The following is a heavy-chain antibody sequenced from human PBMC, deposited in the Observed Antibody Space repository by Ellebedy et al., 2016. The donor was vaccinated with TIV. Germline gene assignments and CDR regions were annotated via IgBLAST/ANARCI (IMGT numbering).Heavy chain of an antibody. J-gene: IGHJ4*02. V-gene: IGHV4-61*01. CDR3: AIGGYSSGWYASLDY. Sequence: MPSETLSLTCTVAGGSVSSGSYYWSWIRQPPGKGLEWIGYIYYSGSTNYNPSLKSRVTISVATSKNQFSLKLSSVTSAETAVYYCAIGGYSSGWYASLDYWGQGTLVTVSS. D-gene: IGHD6-19*01. CDR1: GGSVSSGSYY. CDR2: IYYSGST.